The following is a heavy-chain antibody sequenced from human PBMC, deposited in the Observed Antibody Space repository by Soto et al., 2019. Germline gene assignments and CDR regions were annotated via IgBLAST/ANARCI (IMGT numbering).Heavy chain of an antibody. CDR1: GGTFSSYT. D-gene: IGHD3-10*01. CDR3: ARDAPYYYGSGGPNNWFDP. V-gene: IGHV1-69*08. CDR2: IIPNLGIA. J-gene: IGHJ5*02. Sequence: QVQLVQSGAEVKKPGSSVKVSCKASGGTFSSYTISWVRQAPGQGLEWMGRIIPNLGIANYAQKFQGRVTITADKTTSPAYMALSSLSSEDTAVYYCARDAPYYYGSGGPNNWFDPWGQGTLVTVSS.